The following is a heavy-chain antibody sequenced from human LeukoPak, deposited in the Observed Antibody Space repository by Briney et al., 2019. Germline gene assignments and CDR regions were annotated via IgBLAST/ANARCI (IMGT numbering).Heavy chain of an antibody. V-gene: IGHV4-59*12. CDR1: GGSISSYY. D-gene: IGHD6-19*01. CDR2: IYYSGST. CDR3: ARTSGWLDWFDP. J-gene: IGHJ5*02. Sequence: SATLSLTCTVSGGSISSYYWSWIRQPPGKGLEWIGYIYYSGSTNYNPSLKSRVTISVDTSKNQFSLKLSSVTAADTAVYYCARTSGWLDWFDPWGQGTLVTASS.